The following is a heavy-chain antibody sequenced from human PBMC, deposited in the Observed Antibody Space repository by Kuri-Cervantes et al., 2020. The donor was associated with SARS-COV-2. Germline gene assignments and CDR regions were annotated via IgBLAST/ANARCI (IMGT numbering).Heavy chain of an antibody. J-gene: IGHJ4*02. CDR1: GFTFSNYW. V-gene: IGHV3-7*01. D-gene: IGHD3-10*01. Sequence: GESLKISCAASGFTFSNYWMSWVRQAPGKGLEWVANIKQDGSEKYYVDSVKGRFTISRDNANNSLYLQMNSLRAEDTAVYYCAKDRGEQWPIYYFDYWGQGALVTVSS. CDR3: AKDRGEQWPIYYFDY. CDR2: IKQDGSEK.